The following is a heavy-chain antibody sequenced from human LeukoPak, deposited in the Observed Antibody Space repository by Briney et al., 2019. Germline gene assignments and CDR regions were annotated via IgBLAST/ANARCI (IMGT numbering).Heavy chain of an antibody. Sequence: GESLQVSCKGSGYTFTSYWIGWVRQMPGKGLEWMGIIYPGDSDTTYSPSFQGQVTISADKSINTAYLQWNSLKASDTAMYYCARHIDSAAARRVDYWGQGTLVTVSS. CDR3: ARHIDSAAARRVDY. V-gene: IGHV5-51*01. D-gene: IGHD6-13*01. CDR2: IYPGDSDT. CDR1: GYTFTSYW. J-gene: IGHJ4*02.